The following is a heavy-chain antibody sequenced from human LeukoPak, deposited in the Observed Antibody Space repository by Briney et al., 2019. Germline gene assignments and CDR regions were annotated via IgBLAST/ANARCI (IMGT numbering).Heavy chain of an antibody. J-gene: IGHJ5*02. CDR3: VKASSSSPQYNWFDA. D-gene: IGHD6-6*01. CDR1: GFTFSIYG. Sequence: GGSLRLSCAASGFTFSIYGMSWVRQAPGKGLEWVSALSANGYTTYYANSVKGRFTVSRDSSKNTLYLQMNSLRAEDTALYYCVKASSSSPQYNWFDAWGQGTLVTVSS. CDR2: LSANGYTT. V-gene: IGHV3-23*01.